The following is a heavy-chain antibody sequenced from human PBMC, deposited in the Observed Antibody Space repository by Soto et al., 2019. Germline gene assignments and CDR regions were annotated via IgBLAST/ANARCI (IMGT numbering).Heavy chain of an antibody. Sequence: GGSLRLSCAASGFTFSAYNMDWVRQAPGKGLEWVSSITSSRTYIYYADSVKGRFTISRDNAKKSLYLQMNSLRGEDTAIYYCARGGGEAILDYWGQGTLVTVSS. D-gene: IGHD3-16*01. CDR2: ITSSRTYI. V-gene: IGHV3-21*01. CDR1: GFTFSAYN. CDR3: ARGGGEAILDY. J-gene: IGHJ4*02.